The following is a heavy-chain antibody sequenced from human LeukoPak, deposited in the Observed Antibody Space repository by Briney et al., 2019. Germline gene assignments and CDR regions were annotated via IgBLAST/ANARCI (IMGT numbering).Heavy chain of an antibody. J-gene: IGHJ6*03. CDR3: ARVIYEDYMDV. D-gene: IGHD5/OR15-5a*01. CDR1: GFTVSSNY. CDR2: IYSGGST. V-gene: IGHV3-53*01. Sequence: GESLRLSCAASGFTVSSNYMSWVRQAPGKGLEWVSVIYSGGSTYYADSVKGRFTISRDNSKNTLYLQMNSLRAEDTAVYYCARVIYEDYMDVWGKGTTVTVSS.